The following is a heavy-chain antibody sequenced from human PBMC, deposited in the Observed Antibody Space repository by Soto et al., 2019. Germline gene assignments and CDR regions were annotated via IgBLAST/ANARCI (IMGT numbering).Heavy chain of an antibody. CDR1: GFTFSSYW. Sequence: GGSLRLSCAASGFTFSSYWMHWVRQAPGKGLVWVSRINSDGSSTSYADSMKGRFTISRDNAKNTLYLQMNSLRAEDTAVYYCARSEGLYYYYYMDVWGKGTTVTVSS. V-gene: IGHV3-74*01. CDR2: INSDGSST. CDR3: ARSEGLYYYYYMDV. J-gene: IGHJ6*03.